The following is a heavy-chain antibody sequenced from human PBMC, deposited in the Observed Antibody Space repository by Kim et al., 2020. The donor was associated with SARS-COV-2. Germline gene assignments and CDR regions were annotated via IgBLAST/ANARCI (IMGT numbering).Heavy chain of an antibody. CDR2: IKQDGSEK. D-gene: IGHD7-27*01. CDR1: GFTFSSYW. V-gene: IGHV3-7*01. Sequence: GGSLRLSCAASGFTFSSYWMSWVRQAPGKGLEWVANIKQDGSEKYYVDSVKGRFTISRDNAKNSLYLQMNSLRAEDTAVYYCASNWGLGAFDIWGQGTMVTVSS. CDR3: ASNWGLGAFDI. J-gene: IGHJ3*02.